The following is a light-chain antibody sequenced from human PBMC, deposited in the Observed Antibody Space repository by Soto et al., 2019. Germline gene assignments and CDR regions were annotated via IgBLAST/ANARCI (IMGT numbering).Light chain of an antibody. Sequence: DIQMTQTPSALSASVGDRVTITCRASQNISSWLAWYQQKPGKAPKSLIYDASSLESGIPSRLSGSGSGTESTLTIGNLQPDDSATHYAQHNKDFSPWTFAQGPKVESK. CDR3: QHNKDFSPWT. V-gene: IGKV1-5*01. CDR1: QNISSW. CDR2: DAS. J-gene: IGKJ1*01.